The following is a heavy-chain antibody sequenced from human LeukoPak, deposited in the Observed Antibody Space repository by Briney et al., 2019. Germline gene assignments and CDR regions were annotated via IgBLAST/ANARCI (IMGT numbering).Heavy chain of an antibody. CDR2: IYTSGST. Sequence: PSETLSLTCTVSGGSISSYYWSWIRQPAGEGLEWIGRIYTSGSTNYNPSLKSRVTMSVDTSKNQFSLKLSSVTAADTAVYYCARDLAYSSSWYEGGWFDPWGQGTLVTVSS. V-gene: IGHV4-4*07. CDR3: ARDLAYSSSWYEGGWFDP. J-gene: IGHJ5*02. CDR1: GGSISSYY. D-gene: IGHD6-13*01.